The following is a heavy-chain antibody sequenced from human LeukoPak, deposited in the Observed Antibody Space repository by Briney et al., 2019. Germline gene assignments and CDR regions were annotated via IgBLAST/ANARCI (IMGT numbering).Heavy chain of an antibody. Sequence: GESLKISCKGSGYSFTSYWIAWVRQMPGKGLEWMGVIYPGDSNPKYSPSFQGQVTISADKSINAAYLQWSSLKASDTAMYYCARHDTISAAGDYWGQGTLVTVSS. J-gene: IGHJ4*02. CDR3: ARHDTISAAGDY. V-gene: IGHV5-51*01. CDR2: IYPGDSNP. CDR1: GYSFTSYW. D-gene: IGHD6-13*01.